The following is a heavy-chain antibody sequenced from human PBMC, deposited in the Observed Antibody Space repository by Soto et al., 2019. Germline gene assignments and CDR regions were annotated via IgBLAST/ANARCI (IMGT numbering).Heavy chain of an antibody. CDR2: INAGNGNT. Sequence: AAVKVSCKASGYTFTSYAMHWVRQAPGQRXEWMGWINAGNGNTKYSQKFQGRVTITRDTSASTAYMELSSLRSEDTAVYYCARGPSYDSSGYYPYKWFDPWGQGTLVTVSS. CDR3: ARGPSYDSSGYYPYKWFDP. CDR1: GYTFTSYA. D-gene: IGHD3-22*01. V-gene: IGHV1-3*01. J-gene: IGHJ5*02.